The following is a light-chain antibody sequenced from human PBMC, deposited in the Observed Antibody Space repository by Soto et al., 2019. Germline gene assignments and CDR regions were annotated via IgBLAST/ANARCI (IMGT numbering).Light chain of an antibody. CDR1: QSLVYSDGNTY. CDR2: KVS. Sequence: DVVMTQSPLSLPVTLGQPASISCRSSQSLVYSDGNTYLSWFQQRPGQSPRHLIYKVSNRDSGVPARFSGSGSGTDFTLRISRVEDEDVGDYYCMQGTHWPPITFCQGTRLEIE. CDR3: MQGTHWPPIT. J-gene: IGKJ5*01. V-gene: IGKV2-30*01.